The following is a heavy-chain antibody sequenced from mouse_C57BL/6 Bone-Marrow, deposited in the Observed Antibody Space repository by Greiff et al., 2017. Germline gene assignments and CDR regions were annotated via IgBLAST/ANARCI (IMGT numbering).Heavy chain of an antibody. D-gene: IGHD2-5*01. CDR2: INPYNGGT. CDR1: GYTFTDYY. J-gene: IGHJ3*01. CDR3: ARYHYSNSWFAY. Sequence: EVQLLESGPVLVKPGASVKMSCKASGYTFTDYYMNWVKQSHGKSLEWIGVINPYNGGTSYNQKFKGKATLTVDKSSSTAYMELNSLTSEDSAVYYCARYHYSNSWFAYWGQGTLVTVSA. V-gene: IGHV1-19*01.